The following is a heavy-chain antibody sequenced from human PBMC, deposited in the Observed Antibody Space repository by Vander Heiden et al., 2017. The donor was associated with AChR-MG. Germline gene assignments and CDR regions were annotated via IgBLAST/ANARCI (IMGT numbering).Heavy chain of an antibody. CDR1: GFTFSNAW. D-gene: IGHD3-3*01. Sequence: EVQLVESGGGLVKPGGSLRLSCAASGFTFSNAWMSWVRQAPGKGLEWVGRIKSKTDGGTTDYAAPVKGRFTISRDDSKNTLYLQMNSLKTEDTAVYYCTTDRLRFLEWLSNDAFDIWVQGTMVTVSS. J-gene: IGHJ3*02. CDR3: TTDRLRFLEWLSNDAFDI. V-gene: IGHV3-15*01. CDR2: IKSKTDGGTT.